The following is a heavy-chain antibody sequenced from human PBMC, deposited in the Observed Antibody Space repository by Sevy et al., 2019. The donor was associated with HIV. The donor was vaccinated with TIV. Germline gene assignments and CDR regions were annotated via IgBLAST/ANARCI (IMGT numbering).Heavy chain of an antibody. J-gene: IGHJ6*02. CDR2: IHFFGST. CDR3: ARDTSGYSSGWYPYYHYYGLDV. V-gene: IGHV4-59*01. Sequence: SETLSLTCTVSDGSITDYYWSWIRQPPGKGLEWIAYIHFFGSTKYNPTLKSRVTISMDTSKNHFSLKLSSVTAADTAVYYCARDTSGYSSGWYPYYHYYGLDVWGQGTTVTVSS. CDR1: DGSITDYY. D-gene: IGHD6-19*01.